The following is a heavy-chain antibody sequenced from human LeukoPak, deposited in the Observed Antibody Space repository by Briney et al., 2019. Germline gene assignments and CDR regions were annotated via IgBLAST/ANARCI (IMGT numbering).Heavy chain of an antibody. V-gene: IGHV4-39*07. CDR1: GGSISTANYY. J-gene: IGHJ3*02. Sequence: SETLSLTCTVSGGSISTANYYWGWVRQPPGKGLEWIGNIFYSGSTYYSPPLKSRLTISLDTSRNQFSLKLSSVTAADTAVYYCARRIAAPSSDAFDIWGQGTMVTVSS. CDR3: ARRIAAPSSDAFDI. D-gene: IGHD6-6*01. CDR2: IFYSGST.